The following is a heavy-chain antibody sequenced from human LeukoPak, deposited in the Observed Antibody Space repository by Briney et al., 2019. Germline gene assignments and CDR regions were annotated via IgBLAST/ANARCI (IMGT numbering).Heavy chain of an antibody. Sequence: ASVKVSCKASGGTFSSYAISWVRQAPGQGLEWMGGIIPIFGTANYAQKFQGRVTITTDESTSTAYMELSSLRSEDTAVYYCASISLSGYYYDSSGPFDYWGQGTLVTVPS. CDR2: IIPIFGTA. D-gene: IGHD3-22*01. CDR1: GGTFSSYA. V-gene: IGHV1-69*05. CDR3: ASISLSGYYYDSSGPFDY. J-gene: IGHJ4*02.